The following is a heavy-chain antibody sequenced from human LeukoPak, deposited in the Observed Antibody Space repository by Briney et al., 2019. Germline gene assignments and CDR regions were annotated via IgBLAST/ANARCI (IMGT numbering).Heavy chain of an antibody. J-gene: IGHJ6*02. D-gene: IGHD3-10*01. CDR3: ARGQILLWIHNGMDV. CDR2: IRSRAYGATT. V-gene: IGHV3-49*04. CDR1: GFIFGDHA. Sequence: GRSLRLSCRGSGFIFGDHAMSWVRRPPGKGLEWVGFIRSRAYGATTEYAASVEGRFIISRDDSKGIAYLEMNSLETDETTLYYCARGQILLWIHNGMDVWGQGTTVIVSS.